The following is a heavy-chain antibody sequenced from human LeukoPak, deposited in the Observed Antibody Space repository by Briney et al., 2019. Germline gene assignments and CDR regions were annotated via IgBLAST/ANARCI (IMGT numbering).Heavy chain of an antibody. J-gene: IGHJ4*02. V-gene: IGHV3-30*03. CDR3: AREGYYGSGSPPSLYFDY. CDR2: TSSDLNVK. CDR1: GFTFSSYW. D-gene: IGHD3-10*01. Sequence: GGSLRLSCAASGFTFSSYWMSWVRQAPGKGLEWVAVTSSDLNVKLYADSVKGRFTISRDNSRSTLYLQMNSLRPEDTAIYYCAREGYYGSGSPPSLYFDYWGQGILVTVSS.